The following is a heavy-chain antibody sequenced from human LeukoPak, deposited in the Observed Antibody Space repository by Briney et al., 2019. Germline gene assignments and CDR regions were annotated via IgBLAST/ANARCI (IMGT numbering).Heavy chain of an antibody. Sequence: GGSLRLSCAASGFTFSSYAMSWVRQAPGKGLEWVSAISGSGGSTYYADSAKGRFTISRDNSKNTLYLQMNSLRAEDTAVYYCVNVGPGEIYYFDYWGQGTLVTVSS. CDR3: VNVGPGEIYYFDY. CDR1: GFTFSSYA. V-gene: IGHV3-23*01. CDR2: ISGSGGST. D-gene: IGHD3-10*01. J-gene: IGHJ4*02.